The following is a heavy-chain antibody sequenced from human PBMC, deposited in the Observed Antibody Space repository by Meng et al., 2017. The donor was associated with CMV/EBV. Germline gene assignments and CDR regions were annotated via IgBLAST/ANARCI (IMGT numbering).Heavy chain of an antibody. Sequence: SETLSLTCAVYGGSFSGYYWSWIRQPPGKGLEWIGAINHSGSTNYNPSLKSRVTISVDTSKNQLSLKLSSVTAAATAVYYCARDAKDQHYEVWSGYPDAFDIWGQGTMVTVSS. CDR3: ARDAKDQHYEVWSGYPDAFDI. D-gene: IGHD3-3*01. J-gene: IGHJ3*02. V-gene: IGHV4-34*01. CDR1: GGSFSGYY. CDR2: INHSGST.